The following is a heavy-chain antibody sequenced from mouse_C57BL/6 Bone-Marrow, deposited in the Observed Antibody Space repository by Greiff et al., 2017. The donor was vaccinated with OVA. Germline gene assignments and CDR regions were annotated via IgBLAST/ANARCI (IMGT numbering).Heavy chain of an antibody. CDR3: ARRTGTGCFDY. J-gene: IGHJ2*01. Sequence: EVKLMESGGGLVQPGGSLKLSCAASGFTFSDYGMAWVRQAPRQGPEWVAFISHLAYSIYYADTVTGRFTLSRENAKNTRYLEMSSLRSEDTAMYDCARRTGTGCFDYWGQGTTLTVSS. CDR1: GFTFSDYG. CDR2: ISHLAYSI. D-gene: IGHD4-1*01. V-gene: IGHV5-15*04.